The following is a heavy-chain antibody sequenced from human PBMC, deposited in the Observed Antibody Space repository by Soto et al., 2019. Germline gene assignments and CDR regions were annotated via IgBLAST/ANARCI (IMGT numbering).Heavy chain of an antibody. CDR1: GFTFSDYA. V-gene: IGHV3-30*18. D-gene: IGHD1-26*01. CDR2: ISYDGTIK. CDR3: AKAHIVGATKGYFDN. J-gene: IGHJ4*02. Sequence: QVQLVESGGGVVQPVRSLRLSCAASGFTFSDYAMHWVRQAPGKGLEWVAVISYDGTIKYYGDSVKGRFTISRDNSKDTLHRQMDSLRAGDTAVYYCAKAHIVGATKGYFDNWGQGTLVTVSS.